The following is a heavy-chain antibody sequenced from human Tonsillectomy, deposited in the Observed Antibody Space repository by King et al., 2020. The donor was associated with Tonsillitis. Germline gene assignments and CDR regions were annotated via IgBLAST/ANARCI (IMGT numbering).Heavy chain of an antibody. Sequence: VQLQESGPGLVKPSETLSLTCTVSGDSISSYYWGWIRQPPGKGLEWIGYIYYSGSTNYSPSLKSRVTISIDTSKNQFSLKLTSVTAADTAVYYCSRIIAVAGISYFDLWGRGTLVTVSS. CDR1: GDSISSYY. V-gene: IGHV4-59*01. CDR3: SRIIAVAGISYFDL. D-gene: IGHD6-19*01. J-gene: IGHJ2*01. CDR2: IYYSGST.